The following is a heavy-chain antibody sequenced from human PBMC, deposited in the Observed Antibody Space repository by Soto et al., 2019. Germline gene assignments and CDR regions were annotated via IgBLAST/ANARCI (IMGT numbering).Heavy chain of an antibody. CDR2: VSGSGGTK. D-gene: IGHD1-26*01. J-gene: IGHJ5*01. V-gene: IGHV3-23*01. CDR3: AKDGRRVGPTLNWLDS. Sequence: EVQLMESGGGLVQPGESLRLSCVVSGLSLSGYALSWVRQAPGKGLEWVSAVSGSGGTKYYADSVKGRFTISRDNSKNTRYLQMSGLRVEDTAKYFCAKDGRRVGPTLNWLDSWGQGTQVTVTS. CDR1: GLSLSGYA.